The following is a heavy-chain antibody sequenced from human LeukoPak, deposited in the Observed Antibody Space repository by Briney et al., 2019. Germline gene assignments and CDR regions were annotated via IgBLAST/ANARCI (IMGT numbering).Heavy chain of an antibody. CDR2: MNPNSGDT. J-gene: IGHJ4*02. Sequence: ASVKVSCKASGYTFTAYYLHWVRQAPGQGLEWMGWMNPNSGDTNYAQKFQGRVTMTRDTSITTAYMELSGLTSDDTAMYYCARDRMGDCATTSCYLVFWGQGALVTVSS. CDR1: GYTFTAYY. V-gene: IGHV1-2*02. D-gene: IGHD2-2*01. CDR3: ARDRMGDCATTSCYLVF.